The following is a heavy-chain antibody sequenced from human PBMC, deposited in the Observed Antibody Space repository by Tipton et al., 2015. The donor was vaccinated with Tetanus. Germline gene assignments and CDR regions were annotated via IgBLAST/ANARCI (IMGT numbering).Heavy chain of an antibody. CDR1: GVSIRNGGYS. V-gene: IGHV4-30-2*01. Sequence: TLSLTCAVSGVSIRNGGYSWNWIRQPPGKGLEWIGYTYHTGGTYFNPSLKSRVTISVDRSNDQFSLHLTSVTAADTDLYFCARAPYNSPGKFYFDSWGQGILVAVSS. D-gene: IGHD1-1*01. J-gene: IGHJ4*02. CDR2: TYHTGGT. CDR3: ARAPYNSPGKFYFDS.